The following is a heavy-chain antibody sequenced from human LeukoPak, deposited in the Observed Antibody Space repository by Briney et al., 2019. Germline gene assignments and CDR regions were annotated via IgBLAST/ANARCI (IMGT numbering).Heavy chain of an antibody. J-gene: IGHJ4*02. CDR2: IHYSGST. Sequence: PSETLSLTCTVSGGSIINYYLTWIRQPPGEGLEWIGYIHYSGSTSYNPSLKSRVTISLDTSKNQFSLKLTSVTAADTAVYYCARSEGFYDSSMWGQGTLVTVSS. D-gene: IGHD3-22*01. V-gene: IGHV4-59*01. CDR1: GGSIINYY. CDR3: ARSEGFYDSSM.